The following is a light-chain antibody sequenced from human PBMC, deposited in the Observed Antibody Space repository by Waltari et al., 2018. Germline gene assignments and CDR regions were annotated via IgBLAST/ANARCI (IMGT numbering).Light chain of an antibody. CDR1: QSVSSSY. CDR2: GAS. CDR3: QQYGSSSWT. Sequence: EVVLTQSPGTLSLSPGERATLSCRASQSVSSSYLAWYQQKLGQAPRLLMYGASSRATSIPDRFSGSGSVTDFTLTISRLEPEDFAVYYCQQYGSSSWTFGQGTKVEIK. V-gene: IGKV3-20*01. J-gene: IGKJ1*01.